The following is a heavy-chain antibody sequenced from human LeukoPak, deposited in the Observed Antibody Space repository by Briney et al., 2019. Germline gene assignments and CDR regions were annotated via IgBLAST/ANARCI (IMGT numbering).Heavy chain of an antibody. V-gene: IGHV3-23*01. J-gene: IGHJ3*01. CDR1: GVSFSGYA. CDR3: TRDRSLGRLVHEAFDV. D-gene: IGHD3-16*01. Sequence: GGSLRLSCAVSGVSFSGYAMHWVRQAPGQGLEWVSTISGSSHSRTDYADSVKGRFTISRDNSQNTLFLQVDTLRVEDTATYYCTRDRSLGRLVHEAFDVWGQGTMVVVSS. CDR2: ISGSSHSRT.